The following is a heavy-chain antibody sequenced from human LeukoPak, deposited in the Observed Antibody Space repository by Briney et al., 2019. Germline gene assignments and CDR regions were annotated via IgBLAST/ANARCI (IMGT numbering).Heavy chain of an antibody. V-gene: IGHV4-59*01. CDR3: ARDKRHSYGRYFDP. Sequence: SETLSLTCSVSGDSISSYHWNWIRKPPGKGLEWIGYMQSTGNSKYNPSLRSRVTMFVDTSKNQVALILSSVTAADTAVYYCARDKRHSYGRYFDPWGQGALVTVSS. CDR2: MQSTGNS. CDR1: GDSISSYH. J-gene: IGHJ4*02. D-gene: IGHD5-18*01.